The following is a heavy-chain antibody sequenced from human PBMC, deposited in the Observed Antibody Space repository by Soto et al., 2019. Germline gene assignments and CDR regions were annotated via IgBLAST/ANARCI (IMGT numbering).Heavy chain of an antibody. CDR2: ISGSGGST. V-gene: IGHV3-23*01. Sequence: GGSLRLSCAASGFTFSSYAMGWVRQAPGKGLEWVSAISGSGGSTYYADSVKGRFTISRDNSKNTLYLQMNSLRAEDTAVYYCAKDRLTEEYYYDSSGYITLDYWGQGTLVTVSS. D-gene: IGHD3-22*01. CDR3: AKDRLTEEYYYDSSGYITLDY. CDR1: GFTFSSYA. J-gene: IGHJ4*02.